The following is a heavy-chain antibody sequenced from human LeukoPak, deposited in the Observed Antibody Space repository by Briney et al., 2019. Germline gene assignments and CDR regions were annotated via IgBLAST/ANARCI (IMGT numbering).Heavy chain of an antibody. D-gene: IGHD3-22*01. J-gene: IGHJ4*02. CDR1: GFTVSSNY. V-gene: IGHV3-66*01. CDR2: IYSGGST. CDR3: ARDPPNYYDSSGYYY. Sequence: GGSLRLSCAASGFTVSSNYMSWVRQAPGKGLGWVSVIYSGGSTYYADSVKGRFTISRDNSKNTLYLQMNSLRAEDTAVYYCARDPPNYYDSSGYYYGGQGTLVTVSS.